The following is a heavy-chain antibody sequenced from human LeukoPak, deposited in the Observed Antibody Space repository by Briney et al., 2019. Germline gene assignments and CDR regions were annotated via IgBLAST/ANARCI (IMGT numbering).Heavy chain of an antibody. D-gene: IGHD2-2*01. Sequence: SGTLSLTCTVSGGSISSSSYYWSCIRQPAGKGLEWIGRIYSSGSTNYNPSLKSRVTISVDTSKNQVSLKLSSVTAADTAVYYCARESVDCSSTSCYRWFDPWGQGTLVTVSS. CDR3: ARESVDCSSTSCYRWFDP. V-gene: IGHV4-61*02. CDR2: IYSSGST. CDR1: GGSISSSSYY. J-gene: IGHJ5*02.